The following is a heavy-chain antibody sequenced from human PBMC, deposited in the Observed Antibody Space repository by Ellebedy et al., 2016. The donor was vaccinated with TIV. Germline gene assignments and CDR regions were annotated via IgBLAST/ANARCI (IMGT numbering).Heavy chain of an antibody. Sequence: GGSLRLSFTASGFSVSSDYMSWVRQAPGKGLEGVSVSHRDRETNYADSVKGRFIHSRDKSRNTLYLQMTGLSAEDTAVYYCARETYNDVDMKVWGVLDIWGQGTMVTVSS. CDR1: GFSVSSDY. V-gene: IGHV3-66*01. J-gene: IGHJ3*02. D-gene: IGHD3-10*01. CDR3: ARETYNDVDMKVWGVLDI. CDR2: SHRDRET.